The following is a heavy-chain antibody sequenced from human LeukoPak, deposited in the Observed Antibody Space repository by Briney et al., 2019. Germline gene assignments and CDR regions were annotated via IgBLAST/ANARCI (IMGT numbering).Heavy chain of an antibody. D-gene: IGHD2-15*01. J-gene: IGHJ4*02. CDR1: GFTFDDYA. CDR2: ISWNSGSI. CDR3: AKGRALEVVAAFNY. V-gene: IGHV3-9*01. Sequence: GGSLRLSCAASGFTFDDYAMHWVRQAPGKGLEWVSGISWNSGSIGYADSVKGRFTISRDNAKNTLYLQMNSLRADDTAVYYCAKGRALEVVAAFNYWGQGIVVTVSS.